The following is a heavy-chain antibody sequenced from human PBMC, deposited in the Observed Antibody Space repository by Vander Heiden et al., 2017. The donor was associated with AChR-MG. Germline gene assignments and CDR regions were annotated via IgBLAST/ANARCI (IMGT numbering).Heavy chain of an antibody. CDR3: AKDAMLGSGTFSNFDH. CDR1: GFGFNNYA. Sequence: EVQLFESGGGLVHPGASLRLSCATSGFGFNNYAMNWVRQAPGKGLEWVSSITGSSSSIYYADSVRGRFTISRDNSKGTLFLQMDSLTVDDTATYYCAKDAMLGSGTFSNFDHWGQGTLVTVSS. D-gene: IGHD3-10*01. CDR2: ITGSSSSI. V-gene: IGHV3-23*01. J-gene: IGHJ4*02.